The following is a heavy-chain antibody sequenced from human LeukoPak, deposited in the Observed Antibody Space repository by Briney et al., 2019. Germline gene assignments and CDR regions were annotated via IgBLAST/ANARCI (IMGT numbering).Heavy chain of an antibody. CDR3: ARDLFGALDS. V-gene: IGHV3-48*04. J-gene: IGHJ5*01. Sequence: PGESLRLSCEVSGLTFGSYSMNWVRQAPGKGLEWVSYISTSGRTIHYADSVEGRFTISSDNAKNSLFLQMNSLRAEDTAVYYCARDLFGALDSWGQGALVTVSS. CDR1: GLTFGSYS. D-gene: IGHD3-10*01. CDR2: ISTSGRTI.